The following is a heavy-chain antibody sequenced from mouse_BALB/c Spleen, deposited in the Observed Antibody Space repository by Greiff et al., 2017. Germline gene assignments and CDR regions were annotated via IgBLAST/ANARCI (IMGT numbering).Heavy chain of an antibody. D-gene: IGHD1-1*02. V-gene: IGHV5-6-5*01. CDR1: GFTFSSYA. J-gene: IGHJ1*01. CDR2: ISSGGST. Sequence: EVQVVESGGGLVKPGGSLKLSCAASGFTFSSYAMSWVRQTPEKRLEWVASISSGGSTYYPDSVKGRFTISRDNARNILYLQMSSLRSEDTAMYFCERGVTVVARSCFDVWGAGTPVTVSS. CDR3: ERGVTVVARSCFDV.